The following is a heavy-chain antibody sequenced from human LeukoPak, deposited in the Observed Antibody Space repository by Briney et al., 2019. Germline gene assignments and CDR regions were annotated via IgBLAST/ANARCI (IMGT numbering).Heavy chain of an antibody. D-gene: IGHD1-26*01. J-gene: IGHJ4*02. CDR1: GGTFSSYA. Sequence: ASVKVSCKASGGTFSSYAISWVRQAPGQGLEWMGRIIPILGIANYAQKFQGGVTITADKSTSTAYMELSSLRSEDTAVYYCARGPISGSYYFDYWGQGTLVTVSS. CDR3: ARGPISGSYYFDY. CDR2: IIPILGIA. V-gene: IGHV1-69*04.